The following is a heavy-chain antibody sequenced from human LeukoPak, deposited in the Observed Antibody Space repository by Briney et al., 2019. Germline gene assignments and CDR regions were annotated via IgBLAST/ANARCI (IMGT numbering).Heavy chain of an antibody. D-gene: IGHD5-12*01. CDR3: ASASGYPNNWFEP. Sequence: PSETLSLTCAVYGGSFSGYYWSWIRQPPGKGLEWIGEINHSGSTNYNPSLKSRVTISVDTSKNQFSLTLGSVTAADTAVYYCASASGYPNNWFEPWGQGILVTVSS. CDR1: GGSFSGYY. CDR2: INHSGST. J-gene: IGHJ5*02. V-gene: IGHV4-34*01.